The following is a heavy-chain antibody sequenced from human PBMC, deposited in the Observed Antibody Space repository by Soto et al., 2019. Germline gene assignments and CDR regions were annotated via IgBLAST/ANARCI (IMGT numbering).Heavy chain of an antibody. CDR3: ARVVGRFDILTGYYYGMDV. D-gene: IGHD3-9*01. V-gene: IGHV1-69*13. J-gene: IGHJ6*02. CDR1: GGTFSSYA. CDR2: IIPIFGTA. Sequence: ASVKVSCKASGGTFSSYAISWVRQAPGQGLEWMGRIIPIFGTANYAQKFQGRVTITADESTSTAYMELSSPRSEDTAVYYCARVVGRFDILTGYYYGMDVWGQGTTVTVSS.